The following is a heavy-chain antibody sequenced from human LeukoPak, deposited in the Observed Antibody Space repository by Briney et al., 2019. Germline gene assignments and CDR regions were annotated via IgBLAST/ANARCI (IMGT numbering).Heavy chain of an antibody. Sequence: GGSLRLSCAASGFTFSSYAMNWVRQAPGKGLEWVSYISSTGSNIYYADSVKGRFTISRDNAKNSLYLLMNSLRTEDTAVYYCAATYYYDGSGDYWGQGTLVTVSS. D-gene: IGHD3-22*01. CDR2: ISSTGSNI. CDR1: GFTFSSYA. J-gene: IGHJ4*02. V-gene: IGHV3-48*03. CDR3: AATYYYDGSGDY.